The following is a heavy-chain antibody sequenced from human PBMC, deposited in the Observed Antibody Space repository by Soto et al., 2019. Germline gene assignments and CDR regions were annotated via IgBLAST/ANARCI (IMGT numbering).Heavy chain of an antibody. V-gene: IGHV4-4*02. D-gene: IGHD3-10*02. Sequence: SGTLSLTCAIPGPSICSSNWWSWVRQPPGKGLEWIGEIYHSGSTNYNPSLKSRVTISVDKSKNQFSLKLSSVTAADTAVYYCASVRGGYYYAMDVWGQGTTVT. CDR1: GPSICSSNW. CDR2: IYHSGST. J-gene: IGHJ6*02. CDR3: ASVRGGYYYAMDV.